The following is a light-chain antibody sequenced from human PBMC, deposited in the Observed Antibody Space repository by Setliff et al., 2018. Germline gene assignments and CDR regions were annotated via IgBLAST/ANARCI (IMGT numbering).Light chain of an antibody. CDR1: SSDIGGYNS. Sequence: QSALAQPASVSGSPGQSITISCTGTSSDIGGYNSVSWYQQHPGKAPKLMIYDVDNRSSGVSNRFSGSKSGSTASLTFSGLQADDEADYYCSSYTSTSTPVFGGGTKVTVL. CDR3: SSYTSTSTPV. V-gene: IGLV2-14*01. J-gene: IGLJ2*01. CDR2: DVD.